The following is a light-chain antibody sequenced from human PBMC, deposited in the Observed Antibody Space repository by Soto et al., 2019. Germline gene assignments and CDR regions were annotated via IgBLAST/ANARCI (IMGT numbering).Light chain of an antibody. J-gene: IGKJ1*01. CDR1: QSVSSN. CDR3: QQYNDWPLT. V-gene: IGKV3-15*01. CDR2: GAF. Sequence: EIVMTQSPVTLSVSPGERATLSCRASQSVSSNLAWYQQKPGQAPSLLIYGAFTRATGIPGRFSGTGSGTEFTLTISSLQSEDFALYYCQQYNDWPLTFGQGTKVDI.